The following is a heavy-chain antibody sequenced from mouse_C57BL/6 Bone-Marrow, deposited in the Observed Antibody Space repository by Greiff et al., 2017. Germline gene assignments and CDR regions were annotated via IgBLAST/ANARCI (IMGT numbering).Heavy chain of an antibody. CDR1: GYTFTSYW. Sequence: QVQLQQPGAELVKPGASVKLSCKASGYTFTSYWMHWVKQRPGQGLEWIGMIHPNSGSTNYNEKFKSKATLTVDKSSSTAYMQLSSLTSEYSAVYYCARGDLRAWFAYWGQGTLVTVSA. J-gene: IGHJ3*01. V-gene: IGHV1-64*01. CDR3: ARGDLRAWFAY. D-gene: IGHD1-1*01. CDR2: IHPNSGST.